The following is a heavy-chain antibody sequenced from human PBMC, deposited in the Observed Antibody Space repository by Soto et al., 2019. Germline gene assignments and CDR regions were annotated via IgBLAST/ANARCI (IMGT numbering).Heavy chain of an antibody. CDR1: GFTFSSYA. Sequence: EVQLLESGGGLVQPGGSLRLSCAASGFTFSSYAMSWVRQAPGKGLEWVSGISGSGDSTYYADSVKGRFTISRDNSKNTLSLQMNSQRAEDTAVYYCAKGVPGIAVAGTGYFQHWGQGTLVTVSS. J-gene: IGHJ1*01. CDR2: ISGSGDST. V-gene: IGHV3-23*01. D-gene: IGHD6-19*01. CDR3: AKGVPGIAVAGTGYFQH.